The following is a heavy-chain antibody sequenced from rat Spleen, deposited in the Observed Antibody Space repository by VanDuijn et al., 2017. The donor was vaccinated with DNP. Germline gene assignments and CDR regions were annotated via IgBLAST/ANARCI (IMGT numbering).Heavy chain of an antibody. CDR3: TTGVYGGYEDWFAN. CDR2: ISYEGSST. CDR1: GFTFSNYD. Sequence: EVQLVESGGGLVQPGRSLKLSCAASGFTFSNYDMAWVRQAPTKGLEWVASISYEGSSTYYGDSVKGRFTISRDNAKSTLYLQMDSLRSEDTATYYCTTGVYGGYEDWFANWGQGTLVTVSS. V-gene: IGHV5-20*01. D-gene: IGHD1-11*01. J-gene: IGHJ3*01.